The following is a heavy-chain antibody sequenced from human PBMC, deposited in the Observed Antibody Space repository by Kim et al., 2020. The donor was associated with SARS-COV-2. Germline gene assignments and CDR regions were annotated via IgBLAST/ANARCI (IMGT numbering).Heavy chain of an antibody. CDR1: GGSISSSSYY. D-gene: IGHD6-13*01. J-gene: IGHJ4*02. CDR3: AREGSSCWYY. Sequence: SETLSLTCTVSGGSISSSSYYWAWVRQPPGGGLEWIGSIYDSGSSYYNPSLRSRVTLSVDTSKNQFSLMLSSVTAADTAVYYCAREGSSCWYYWGQGALV. V-gene: IGHV4-39*07. CDR2: IYDSGSS.